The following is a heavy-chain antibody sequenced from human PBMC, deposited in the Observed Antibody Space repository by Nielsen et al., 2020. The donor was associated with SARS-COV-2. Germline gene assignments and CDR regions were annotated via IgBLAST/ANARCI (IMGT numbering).Heavy chain of an antibody. V-gene: IGHV3-20*01. D-gene: IGHD3-10*01. Sequence: GESLKISCAASGFTFDDYAMHWVRQAPGKGLEWVSGISWNGGSTGYADSVKGRFTISRDNAKNSLYLQMNSLRAEDTALYHCASVWFGNKNYYYMDVWGKGTTVTVSS. J-gene: IGHJ6*03. CDR3: ASVWFGNKNYYYMDV. CDR1: GFTFDDYA. CDR2: ISWNGGST.